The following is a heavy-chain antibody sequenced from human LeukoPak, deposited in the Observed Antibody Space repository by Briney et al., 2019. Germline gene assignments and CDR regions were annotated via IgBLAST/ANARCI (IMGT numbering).Heavy chain of an antibody. CDR2: INWNGGST. CDR1: GFTFDDYG. V-gene: IGHV3-20*04. D-gene: IGHD4-11*01. CDR3: ARDWFYGWRTFYSNYGEQGCWFDP. J-gene: IGHJ5*02. Sequence: GGSLRLSCAASGFTFDDYGMSWVRQAPGKGLEWVSGINWNGGSTGYADSVKGRFTISRDNAKNSLYLQMNSLRAEDTAVYYCARDWFYGWRTFYSNYGEQGCWFDPWGQGTLVTVSS.